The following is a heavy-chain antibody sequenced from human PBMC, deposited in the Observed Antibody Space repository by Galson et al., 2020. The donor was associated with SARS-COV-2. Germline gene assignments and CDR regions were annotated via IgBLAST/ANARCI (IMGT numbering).Heavy chain of an antibody. CDR1: GYSLSSAW. CDR3: ARLPRDWYGLDLYG. J-gene: IGHJ4*02. D-gene: IGHD2-8*01. V-gene: IGHV5-51*01. Sequence: HRESLKISCKGSGYSLSSAWIGWVRQMPGKGLEWMGIIFPGDSDIRYSPAFQGQVTITADNSISTAYLEWSSLQVSDTAMYYCARLPRDWYGLDLYGWGQGTLDTGSS. CDR2: IFPGDSDI.